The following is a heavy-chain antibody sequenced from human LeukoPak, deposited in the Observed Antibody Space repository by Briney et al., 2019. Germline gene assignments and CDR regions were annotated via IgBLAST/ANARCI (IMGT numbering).Heavy chain of an antibody. J-gene: IGHJ4*02. V-gene: IGHV3-30*18. CDR1: GFAFSSYG. CDR2: ISYDGSNK. CDR3: AKAAGGYYGSGSYYNFHFDY. D-gene: IGHD3-10*01. Sequence: GRSLRLSCAASGFAFSSYGMHWVRQAPGKGLEWVAVISYDGSNKYYADSVKGRFTISRDNSKNTLYLQMNSLRAEDTAVYYCAKAAGGYYGSGSYYNFHFDYWGQGTLVTVSS.